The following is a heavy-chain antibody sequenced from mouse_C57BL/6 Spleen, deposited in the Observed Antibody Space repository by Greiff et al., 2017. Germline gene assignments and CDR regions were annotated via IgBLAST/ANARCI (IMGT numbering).Heavy chain of an antibody. CDR3: ARYGKLGRYWYVDV. CDR1: GYTFTGYW. V-gene: IGHV1-9*01. Sequence: QVQLKQSGAELMKPGASVKLSCKATGYTFTGYWIEWVKQRPGHGLEWIGEILPGSGSTNYNEKFKGKATVTADTSSNTAYMQLSSLTTEDSAIYYWARYGKLGRYWYVDVWGTGTTVTVSS. CDR2: ILPGSGST. J-gene: IGHJ1*03. D-gene: IGHD4-1*01.